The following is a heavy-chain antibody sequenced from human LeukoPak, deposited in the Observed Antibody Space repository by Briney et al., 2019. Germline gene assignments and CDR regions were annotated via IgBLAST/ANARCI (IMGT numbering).Heavy chain of an antibody. D-gene: IGHD3-9*01. CDR2: IYYSGST. V-gene: IGHV4-59*01. J-gene: IGHJ3*02. Sequence: SETLSLTCTVSGGSISSYYWSWIRQPPGKGLEWIGYIYYSGSTNYNPSLKSRVTISVETSKNQFSLKLSSVTAADTAVYYCARGHDILTGPDAFDIWGQGTMVTVSS. CDR3: ARGHDILTGPDAFDI. CDR1: GGSISSYY.